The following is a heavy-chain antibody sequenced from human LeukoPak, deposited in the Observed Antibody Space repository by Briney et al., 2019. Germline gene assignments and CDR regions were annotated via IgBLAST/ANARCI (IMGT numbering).Heavy chain of an antibody. CDR1: GDSINSNY. V-gene: IGHV4-4*09. CDR2: IYTRGNN. J-gene: IGHJ5*02. CDR3: VREVGDWFDP. Sequence: SDTLSLTCTVSGDSINSNYWSWIRQPPGKGLEWIGYIYTRGNNNYNPSLKSRVTISADTSKNQLSLKVSSVTAADTAVYYCVREVGDWFDPWGQGTLVTVSS.